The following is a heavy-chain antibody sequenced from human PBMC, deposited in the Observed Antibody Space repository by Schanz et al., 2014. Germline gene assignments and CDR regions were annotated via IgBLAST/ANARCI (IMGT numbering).Heavy chain of an antibody. Sequence: EVQLVESGGGLVKPGGSLRLSCEASRFTFSSYSFNWVRQAPGKGLEWVSSITASGDYMHYADSVKGRFTISRDNARNSLYLQMNNLRVEDTAVYYCVREVGAAAGLAWGLDYWGRGTLVTVSS. D-gene: IGHD6-13*01. CDR3: VREVGAAAGLAWGLDY. J-gene: IGHJ4*02. V-gene: IGHV3-21*02. CDR2: ITASGDYM. CDR1: RFTFSSYS.